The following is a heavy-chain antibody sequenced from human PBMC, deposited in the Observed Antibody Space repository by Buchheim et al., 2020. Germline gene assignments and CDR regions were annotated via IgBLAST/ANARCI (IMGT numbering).Heavy chain of an antibody. Sequence: EVQLVESGGGLVQPGGSLRLSCAASGFTFSSYWMSWVRQAPGKGLEWVANIKQDGSEKYYVDSVKGRFTISRDNAKNSLYLQMNSLRAEDTAVYYCARDQGEGPLGYCSSTSCYGMDVWGQGTT. CDR3: ARDQGEGPLGYCSSTSCYGMDV. J-gene: IGHJ6*02. CDR1: GFTFSSYW. D-gene: IGHD2-2*01. V-gene: IGHV3-7*01. CDR2: IKQDGSEK.